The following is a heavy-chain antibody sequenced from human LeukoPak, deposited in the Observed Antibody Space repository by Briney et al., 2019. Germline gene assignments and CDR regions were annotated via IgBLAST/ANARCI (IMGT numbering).Heavy chain of an antibody. D-gene: IGHD3-3*01. CDR3: ARGISRITIFGVVIRHGAFDI. CDR2: ISTYNGNT. J-gene: IGHJ3*02. CDR1: GYTFTSHD. Sequence: GASVKVSCKASGYTFTSHDISWVRQAPGQGLEWMGWISTYNGNTNYAQNLQGRVTMTRDTSISTAYMELSRLRSDDTAVYYCARGISRITIFGVVIRHGAFDIWGQGTMVTVSS. V-gene: IGHV1-18*01.